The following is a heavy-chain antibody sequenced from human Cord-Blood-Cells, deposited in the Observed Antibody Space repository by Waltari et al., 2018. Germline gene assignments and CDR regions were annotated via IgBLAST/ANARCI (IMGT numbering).Heavy chain of an antibody. CDR3: ARGGELELYYYYYGMDV. Sequence: GESGGGLVKPGGSLRLSCAASGFTFSDYYMSWIRQAPGKGLEWVSYISSSGSTIYYADSVKGRFTISRDNAKNPRYLHMNSLRAEDTAVYYCARGGELELYYYYYGMDVWGQGTTVTVSS. CDR2: ISSSGSTI. D-gene: IGHD1-7*01. CDR1: GFTFSDYY. V-gene: IGHV3-11*01. J-gene: IGHJ6*02.